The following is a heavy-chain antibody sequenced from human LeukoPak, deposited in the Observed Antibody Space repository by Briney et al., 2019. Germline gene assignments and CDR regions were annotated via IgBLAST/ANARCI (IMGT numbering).Heavy chain of an antibody. J-gene: IGHJ6*02. CDR2: IYPGDSDT. Sequence: GESLKISGKGSGYSFTSYWIGWVRQMPGKGLEWMGIIYPGDSDTRYSPSFQGQVTISADKSISTAYLQWSSLKASDTAMYYCARRAVQLKRPGDEDYYYYGMHVWGQGTTVTVSS. CDR1: GYSFTSYW. CDR3: ARRAVQLKRPGDEDYYYYGMHV. V-gene: IGHV5-51*01. D-gene: IGHD1-1*01.